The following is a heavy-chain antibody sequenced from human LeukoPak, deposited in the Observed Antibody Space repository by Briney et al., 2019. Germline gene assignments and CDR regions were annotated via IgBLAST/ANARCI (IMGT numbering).Heavy chain of an antibody. V-gene: IGHV1-18*04. Sequence: GASVKVSCKASGYTFTSYYMHWVRQAPGQGLEWMGWISAYNGNTNYAQELQGRVTMTTDTSTSTAYMELRSLRSDDTAVYYCARVGPQWLAFDYWGQGTLVTVSS. J-gene: IGHJ4*02. CDR2: ISAYNGNT. CDR3: ARVGPQWLAFDY. CDR1: GYTFTSYY. D-gene: IGHD6-19*01.